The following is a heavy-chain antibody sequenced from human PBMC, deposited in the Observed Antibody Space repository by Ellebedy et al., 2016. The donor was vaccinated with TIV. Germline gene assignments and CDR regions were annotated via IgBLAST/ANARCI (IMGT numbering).Heavy chain of an antibody. CDR1: GFTFSSYA. CDR2: ISYDGSNE. CDR3: AKSYSNSPNFYYHHGLDV. Sequence: GESLKISCAASGFTFSSYAMHWARQAPGKGLEWVAVISYDGSNENYAHSVKGRFTISRDNSKNSLYLQMNSLRAEDTAVYKCAKSYSNSPNFYYHHGLDVWGQGTTVTVSS. D-gene: IGHD4-11*01. J-gene: IGHJ6*02. V-gene: IGHV3-30*18.